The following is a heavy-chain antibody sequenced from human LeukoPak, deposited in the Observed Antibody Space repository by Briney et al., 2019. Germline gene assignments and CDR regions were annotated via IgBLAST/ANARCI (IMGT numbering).Heavy chain of an antibody. D-gene: IGHD3-10*01. CDR3: TTGIRGD. J-gene: IGHJ4*02. CDR2: IASKTDGGAT. Sequence: GGSLRLSCAASGFTFSSYSMNWVRQAPGEGLDWVGRIASKTDGGATDYAAPVKGRFTISRDDSKNTLNLQMNSLKTEDTAVYYCTTGIRGDWGQGTLVTVSS. V-gene: IGHV3-15*04. CDR1: GFTFSSYS.